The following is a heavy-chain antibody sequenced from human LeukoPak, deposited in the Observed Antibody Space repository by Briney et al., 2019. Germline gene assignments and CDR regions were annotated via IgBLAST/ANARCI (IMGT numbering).Heavy chain of an antibody. D-gene: IGHD3-10*01. J-gene: IGHJ4*02. CDR2: ISSSGSTI. Sequence: GGSLRLSRAASGFTFSDYYMSWIRQAPGKGLEWVSYISSSGSTIYYADSVKGRFTISRDNAKNSLYLQMNSLRAEDTAVYYCARYPYYYGSGSYYNADYWGQGTLVTVSS. V-gene: IGHV3-11*01. CDR3: ARYPYYYGSGSYYNADY. CDR1: GFTFSDYY.